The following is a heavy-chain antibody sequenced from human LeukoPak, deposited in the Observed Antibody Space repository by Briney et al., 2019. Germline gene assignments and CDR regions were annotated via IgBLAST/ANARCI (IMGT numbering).Heavy chain of an antibody. D-gene: IGHD1/OR15-1a*01. Sequence: ETLRLSCAASGFTFSSYTMNWVRQAPGKGLEWISSIPSGSGYIYYADSVRGRFIIFRDNAKKSLYLQINSMGADETVLYYCAILRRLDQYVYYWGQGTLVSVSS. CDR1: GFTFSSYT. CDR3: AILRRLDQYVYY. V-gene: IGHV3-21*01. CDR2: IPSGSGYI. J-gene: IGHJ4*02.